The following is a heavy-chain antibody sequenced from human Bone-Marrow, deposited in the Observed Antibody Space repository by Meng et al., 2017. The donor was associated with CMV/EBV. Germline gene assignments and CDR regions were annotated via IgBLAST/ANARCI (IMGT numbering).Heavy chain of an antibody. CDR1: GFTFSSYG. CDR2: IWYDGSNK. CDR3: AKDLHGYSYGSYYFDY. J-gene: IGHJ4*02. V-gene: IGHV3-33*06. D-gene: IGHD5-18*01. Sequence: GESLKISCAASGFTFSSYGMHWVRQAPGKGLEWVAVIWYDGSNKYYADSVKGRFTISRDNSKNTLYLQMNSLRAEDTAVYYCAKDLHGYSYGSYYFDYWGQGTLVTVPQ.